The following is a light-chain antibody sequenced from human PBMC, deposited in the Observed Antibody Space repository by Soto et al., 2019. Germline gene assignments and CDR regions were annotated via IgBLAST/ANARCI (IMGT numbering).Light chain of an antibody. CDR1: SSNIGTNY. J-gene: IGLJ2*01. CDR2: SNN. V-gene: IGLV1-47*02. CDR3: AAWDDSLRGPV. Sequence: QSVLTQPPSASGTPGQRVTISCSGSSSNIGTNYVYWYQQLPGTAPKLLIYSNNQRPSGVPDRFSGSKSGTSASLAISGLRSEDGADYYCAAWDDSLRGPVFGGGPKLTVL.